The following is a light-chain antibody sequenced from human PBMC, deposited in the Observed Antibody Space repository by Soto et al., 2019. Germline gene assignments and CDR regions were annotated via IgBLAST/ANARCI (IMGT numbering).Light chain of an antibody. V-gene: IGKV3-20*01. CDR1: QSVNSNY. CDR3: QQYGSAPWT. Sequence: PGERATLSCRASQSVNSNYLAWYQQRPGQAPRLHIYGASNRATGIPDRFSGSGSGTEFTLTISRLEPEDFAVYYCQQYGSAPWTFGQGTKVDI. J-gene: IGKJ1*01. CDR2: GAS.